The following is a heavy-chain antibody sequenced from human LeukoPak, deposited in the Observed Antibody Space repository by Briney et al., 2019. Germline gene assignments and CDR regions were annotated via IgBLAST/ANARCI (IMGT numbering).Heavy chain of an antibody. J-gene: IGHJ3*02. CDR3: AKVRITSDAFDI. CDR1: GFTFDDYA. D-gene: IGHD3-10*01. CDR2: ISWNSGSI. V-gene: IGHV3-9*01. Sequence: GGSLRLSCAASGFTFDDYAMHWVRPAPGKGLEWVSGISWNSGSIGYADSVKGRFTISRDNAKNSLYLQMNSLRAEDTALYYCAKVRITSDAFDIWGQGTMVTVSS.